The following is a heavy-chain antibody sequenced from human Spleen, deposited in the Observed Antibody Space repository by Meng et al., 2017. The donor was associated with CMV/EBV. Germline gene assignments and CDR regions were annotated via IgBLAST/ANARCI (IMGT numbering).Heavy chain of an antibody. D-gene: IGHD1-26*01. CDR2: IKSDGGST. CDR3: AAGNYYDY. CDR1: GFTVGDDW. Sequence: SLGLSCARSGFTVGDDWMYWVRQAPGKGLVWVSRIKSDGGSTTYADSVKGRFTISRDTAKNILYLQMSSLRAEDTAVYYCAAGNYYDYWGQGTLVTVSS. J-gene: IGHJ4*02. V-gene: IGHV3-74*03.